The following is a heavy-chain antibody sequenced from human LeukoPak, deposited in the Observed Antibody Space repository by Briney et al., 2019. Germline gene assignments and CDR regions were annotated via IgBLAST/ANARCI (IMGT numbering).Heavy chain of an antibody. CDR3: ARDTPRPVPRGFEY. CDR2: INPNSGGT. CDR1: GYTFTGYY. J-gene: IGHJ4*02. Sequence: ASVKVSCKASGYTFTGYYIHWVRQAPGQGREWMGWINPNSGGTNYAQKFQGRVTMTRDTSISTAYMELSRLRSDDTAVYYCARDTPRPVPRGFEYWGQGTLVTVSS. V-gene: IGHV1-2*02.